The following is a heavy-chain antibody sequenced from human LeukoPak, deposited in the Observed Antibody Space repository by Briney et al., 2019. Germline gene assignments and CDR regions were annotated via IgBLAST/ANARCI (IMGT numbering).Heavy chain of an antibody. CDR3: TKVGYIDEGIDY. Sequence: GGSLRLSCVASGFPFSSYWMTWVRQAPGKGLEWVANIKQDGSKKSYVDSVKGRFTISRDNAKNSLYLQMNSLRAEDTAIYYCTKVGYIDEGIDYWGQGTLVTVSS. V-gene: IGHV3-7*01. D-gene: IGHD5-24*01. CDR1: GFPFSSYW. J-gene: IGHJ4*02. CDR2: IKQDGSKK.